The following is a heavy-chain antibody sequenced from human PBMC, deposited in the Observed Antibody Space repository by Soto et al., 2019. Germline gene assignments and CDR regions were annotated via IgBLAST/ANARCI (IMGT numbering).Heavy chain of an antibody. CDR2: ISAYNGNT. CDR3: ARVGYYYGSGSSRDAYYYYYGMDV. D-gene: IGHD3-10*01. Sequence: ASVKVSCKASGYTFTSYGISLVRQAPGQGLEWMGWISAYNGNTNYAQKLQGRVTMTTDTSTSTAYMELRSLRSDDTAVYYCARVGYYYGSGSSRDAYYYYYGMDVWGQGTTVTVSS. J-gene: IGHJ6*02. V-gene: IGHV1-18*01. CDR1: GYTFTSYG.